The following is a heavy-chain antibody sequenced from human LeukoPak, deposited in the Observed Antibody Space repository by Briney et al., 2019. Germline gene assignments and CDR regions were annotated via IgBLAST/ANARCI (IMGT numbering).Heavy chain of an antibody. CDR3: ARGGPPSRRWTHFDY. Sequence: GASVKVSCKASGYTFTGYYMHWVRQAPGQGLEWMGWINPNSGGTNYAQKFQGRVTMTRDTSISTAYMELSRLRSDDTAVYYCARGGPPSRRWTHFDYWGQGTLVTVSS. V-gene: IGHV1-2*02. D-gene: IGHD4-23*01. J-gene: IGHJ4*02. CDR1: GYTFTGYY. CDR2: INPNSGGT.